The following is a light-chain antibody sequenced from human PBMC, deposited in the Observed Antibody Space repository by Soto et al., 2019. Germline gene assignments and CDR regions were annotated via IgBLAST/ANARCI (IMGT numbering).Light chain of an antibody. CDR2: AAS. J-gene: IGKJ3*01. CDR3: QKYNSAPPET. Sequence: DIQLTQSPSSLSASIGDRVTITCRASQGISNYLAWWQQKPGKVPKLLIYAASTLQSGVPSRFSGSGSGTDFTLTISSLQPEDVSTYYCQKYNSAPPETFGHGTKVDIK. V-gene: IGKV1-27*01. CDR1: QGISNY.